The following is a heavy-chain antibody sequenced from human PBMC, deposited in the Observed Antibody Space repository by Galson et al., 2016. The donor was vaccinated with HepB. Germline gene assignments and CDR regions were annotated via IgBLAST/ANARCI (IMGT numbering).Heavy chain of an antibody. CDR3: AKDRGSEYKKYYMDV. CDR2: NAGGGGSR. D-gene: IGHD1-1*01. V-gene: IGHV3-23*01. J-gene: IGHJ6*03. CDR1: GFTFSSYA. Sequence: SLRLSCAASGFTFSSYAMSWVRQAPGKGLEWVSNAGGGGSRYYADPVKGRFTISRDNSKNTVYLRMDSLRAEDTAVYFCAKDRGSEYKKYYMDVWGKGTTVIVSS.